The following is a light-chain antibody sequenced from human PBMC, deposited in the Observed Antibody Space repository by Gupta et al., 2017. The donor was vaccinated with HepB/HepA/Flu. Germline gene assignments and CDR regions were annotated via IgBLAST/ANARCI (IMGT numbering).Light chain of an antibody. CDR3: CQSEGNRPS. CDR2: AAS. J-gene: IGKJ4*01. Sequence: IQMTQSPSSLSASVGDRVTITCRTSQRINIYLKCFQQKPGGAPKLLLYAASSLQSAVPSRFISSSSWAAYTITIISMLPAEYVTDYFCQSEGNRPSFGGGTKVEIK. V-gene: IGKV1-39*01. CDR1: QRINIY.